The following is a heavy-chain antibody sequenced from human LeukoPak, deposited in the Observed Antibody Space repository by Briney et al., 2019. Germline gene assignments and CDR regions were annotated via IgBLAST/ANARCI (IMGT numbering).Heavy chain of an antibody. J-gene: IGHJ5*02. CDR1: GGTFSSYA. CDR3: AGTYCSGGSCYINWFDP. V-gene: IGHV1-69*04. CDR2: IIPILGIA. D-gene: IGHD2-15*01. Sequence: ASVKVSCKASGGTFSSYAISWVRQAPGQGLEWMGRIIPILGIANYAQKFQGRVTITADKSTSTAYMELSSLRSEDTAVYYCAGTYCSGGSCYINWFDPWGQGTLVTVSS.